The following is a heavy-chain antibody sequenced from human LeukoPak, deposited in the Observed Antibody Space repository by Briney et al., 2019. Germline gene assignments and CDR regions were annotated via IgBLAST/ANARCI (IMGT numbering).Heavy chain of an antibody. Sequence: ASVKVSCKASGYTFTSYDINWVRQATGQGLEWMGWINPNSGGTNYAQKFQGRVTMTRDTSISTAYMELSRLRSDDTAVYYCASSLLTRNWFDPWGQGTLVTVSS. V-gene: IGHV1-2*02. J-gene: IGHJ5*02. CDR1: GYTFTSYD. CDR3: ASSLLTRNWFDP. D-gene: IGHD1-26*01. CDR2: INPNSGGT.